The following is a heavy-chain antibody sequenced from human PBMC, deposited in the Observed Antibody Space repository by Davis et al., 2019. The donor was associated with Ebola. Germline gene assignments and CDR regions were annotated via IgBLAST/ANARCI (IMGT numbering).Heavy chain of an antibody. CDR3: SRSSWDC. Sequence: PGGSLRLSCAASGFTFTTYSMNWVRQAPGKGLEWISYISTSGNSMYYADSVKGRFTISRDNAKNSLYLQMNDLTDEDTAVYYCSRSSWDCWGQGTLVTVSS. CDR1: GFTFTTYS. J-gene: IGHJ4*02. V-gene: IGHV3-48*02. CDR2: ISTSGNSM. D-gene: IGHD6-6*01.